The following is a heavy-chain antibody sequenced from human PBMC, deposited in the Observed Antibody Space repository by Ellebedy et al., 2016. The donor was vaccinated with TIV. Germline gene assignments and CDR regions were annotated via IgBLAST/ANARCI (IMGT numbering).Heavy chain of an antibody. V-gene: IGHV1-69*10. CDR2: IIPILGIA. D-gene: IGHD3-10*01. CDR3: ARGERDYGSGTYYYYYMDV. J-gene: IGHJ6*03. Sequence: ASVKVSCKASGGTFSSYAISWVRQAPGQGLEWMGGIIPILGIANYAQKFQGRVTITADKSTSTAYMELSSLRSEDTAVYYCARGERDYGSGTYYYYYMDVWGKGTTVTVSS. CDR1: GGTFSSYA.